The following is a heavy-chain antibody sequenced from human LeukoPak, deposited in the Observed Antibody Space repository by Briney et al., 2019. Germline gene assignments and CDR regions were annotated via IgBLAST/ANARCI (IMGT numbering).Heavy chain of an antibody. Sequence: GESLQISCQGSGYSFTSYWISWVRQMPGKGLEWMGRIDPSDSYTNYSPSFQGHVTISADKSISTAYLQWSSLKASDTAMYYCARRTGDAFDIWGQGTMVTVSS. CDR3: ARRTGDAFDI. D-gene: IGHD3/OR15-3a*01. CDR1: GYSFTSYW. J-gene: IGHJ3*02. V-gene: IGHV5-10-1*01. CDR2: IDPSDSYT.